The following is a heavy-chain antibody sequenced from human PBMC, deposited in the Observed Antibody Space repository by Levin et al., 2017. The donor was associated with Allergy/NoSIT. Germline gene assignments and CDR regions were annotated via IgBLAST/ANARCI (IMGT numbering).Heavy chain of an antibody. Sequence: GGSLRLSCAASGFTFDDYAMHWVRQAPGKGLEWVSGISWNSGSIGYADSVKGRFTISRDNAKNSLYLQMNSLRAEDTALYYCAKSGGSRVAGYSVDYWGQGTLVTVSS. CDR2: ISWNSGSI. D-gene: IGHD6-19*01. V-gene: IGHV3-9*01. CDR3: AKSGGSRVAGYSVDY. J-gene: IGHJ4*02. CDR1: GFTFDDYA.